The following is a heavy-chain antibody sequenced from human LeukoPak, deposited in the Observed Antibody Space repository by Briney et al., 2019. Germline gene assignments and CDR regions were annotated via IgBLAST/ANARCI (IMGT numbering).Heavy chain of an antibody. J-gene: IGHJ4*02. Sequence: GGSLRLSCAASGFTFSSYSMNWVRQAPGKGLEWVSYISSSSSTIYYADSVKGRFTISRDNAKNSLYLQMSSLRAEDTAVYLCVKDLRSDFMGVLSRYLSYWGQGTLVTVSS. D-gene: IGHD2/OR15-2a*01. CDR3: VKDLRSDFMGVLSRYLSY. V-gene: IGHV3-48*01. CDR2: ISSSSSTI. CDR1: GFTFSSYS.